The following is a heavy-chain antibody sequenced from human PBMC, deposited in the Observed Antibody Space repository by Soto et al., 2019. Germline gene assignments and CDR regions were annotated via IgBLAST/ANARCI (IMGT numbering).Heavy chain of an antibody. CDR2: ISSSSSYT. CDR1: GFTVSSNY. Sequence: GGSLRLSCAASGFTVSSNYMSWVRQAPGKGLEWVSYISSSSSYTNYADSVKGRFTISRDNAKNSLYLQMNSLRAEDTAVYYCARDHHRYSGYDYVDYWGQGTLVTVSS. D-gene: IGHD5-12*01. V-gene: IGHV3-11*05. J-gene: IGHJ4*02. CDR3: ARDHHRYSGYDYVDY.